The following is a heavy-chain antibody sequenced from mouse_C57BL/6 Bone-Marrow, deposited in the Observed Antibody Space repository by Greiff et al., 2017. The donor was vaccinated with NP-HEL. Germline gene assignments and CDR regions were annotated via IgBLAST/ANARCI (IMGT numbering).Heavy chain of an antibody. V-gene: IGHV1-64*01. CDR2: IHPNSGST. CDR1: GYTFTSYW. CDR3: ARPYYYGSSNY. Sequence: QVQLQQPGAELVKPGASVKLSCKASGYTFTSYWMHWVKQRPGQGLEWIGMIHPNSGSTNYNEKFKSKATLTVEKSSSTAYMQLSSLTSEDSAVYYCARPYYYGSSNYWGQGTTLTVSS. D-gene: IGHD1-1*01. J-gene: IGHJ2*01.